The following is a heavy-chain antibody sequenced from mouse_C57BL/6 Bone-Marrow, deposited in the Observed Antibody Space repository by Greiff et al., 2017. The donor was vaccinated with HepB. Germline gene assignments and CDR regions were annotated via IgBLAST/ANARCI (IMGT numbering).Heavy chain of an antibody. J-gene: IGHJ3*01. D-gene: IGHD3-2*02. V-gene: IGHV1-64*01. Sequence: VQLQQPGAELVKPGASVKLSCKASGYTFTSYWMHWVKQRPGQGLEWIGMIHPNSGSTNYNEKFKSKATLTVDKSSSTAYMQFSSLTSEDSAVYYCARGQLRLRFAYWGQGTLVTVSA. CDR2: IHPNSGST. CDR1: GYTFTSYW. CDR3: ARGQLRLRFAY.